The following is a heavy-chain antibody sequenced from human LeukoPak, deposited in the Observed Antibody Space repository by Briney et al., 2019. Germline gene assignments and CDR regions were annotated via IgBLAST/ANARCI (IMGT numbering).Heavy chain of an antibody. V-gene: IGHV4-34*01. CDR2: INHSGST. D-gene: IGHD4-17*01. CDR1: GGSFSGYY. Sequence: SETLSLTCAVYGGSFSGYYWSWIRQPPGKGLEWIGEINHSGSTNYNPSLKSRVTIPVDTSKNQFSLKLSSVTAADTAVYYCARGGATVTSYYYYYMDVWGKGTTVTVSS. CDR3: ARGGATVTSYYYYYMDV. J-gene: IGHJ6*03.